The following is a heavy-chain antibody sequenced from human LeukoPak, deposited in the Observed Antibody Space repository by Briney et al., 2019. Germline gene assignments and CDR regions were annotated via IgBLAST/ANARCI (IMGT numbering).Heavy chain of an antibody. J-gene: IGHJ4*02. CDR1: GFTFRNYD. V-gene: IGHV3-48*03. CDR2: IGSSGSPI. D-gene: IGHD2-8*02. Sequence: GGSLRLSCAASGFTFRNYDMNWVRQAPGKGLEGVSFIGSSGSPIYYADSVKGRFTISRDNARNTLSLQMDSLRVEDTAVYYCARNPTGDYDYWGQGALVTVSS. CDR3: ARNPTGDYDY.